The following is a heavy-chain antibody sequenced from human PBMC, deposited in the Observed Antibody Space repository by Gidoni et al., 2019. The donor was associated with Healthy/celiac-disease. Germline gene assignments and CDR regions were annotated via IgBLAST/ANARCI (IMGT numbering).Heavy chain of an antibody. D-gene: IGHD6-6*01. CDR3: AKDIRGQLVRTYFDY. Sequence: EVQLVASGGGLFQPGRSLRLSCAASGFTFDDYAMHWVRQAPGKGLEWGSGISWNSGSIGYADSVKGRFTISRDNAKNSLYLQMNSLRAEDTALYYCAKDIRGQLVRTYFDYWGQGTLVTVSS. V-gene: IGHV3-9*01. J-gene: IGHJ4*02. CDR2: ISWNSGSI. CDR1: GFTFDDYA.